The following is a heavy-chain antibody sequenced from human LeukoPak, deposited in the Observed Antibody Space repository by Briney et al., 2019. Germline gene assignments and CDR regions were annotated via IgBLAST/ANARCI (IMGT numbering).Heavy chain of an antibody. V-gene: IGHV4-4*07. D-gene: IGHD3-22*01. Sequence: KPSETLSLTCSVSGGSISSYYWCWIRQPAGKGLEWIGRIYTSGSTNYNPSLKSRVTMSVDTSKNQFSLKLSSVTAADTAVYYCARDRYYYDSSSYRFDYWGRGTLVTVSS. CDR2: IYTSGST. J-gene: IGHJ4*02. CDR3: ARDRYYYDSSSYRFDY. CDR1: GGSISSYY.